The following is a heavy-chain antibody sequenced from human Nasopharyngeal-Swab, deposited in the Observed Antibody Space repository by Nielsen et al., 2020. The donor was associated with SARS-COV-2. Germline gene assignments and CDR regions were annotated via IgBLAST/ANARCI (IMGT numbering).Heavy chain of an antibody. D-gene: IGHD3-22*01. V-gene: IGHV3-11*05. CDR1: GFTFSDYY. CDR2: ISSSSSYT. CDR3: ARVAGSGYY. Sequence: GESLKISCAASGFTFSDYYMSWIRQAPGKGLEWVSYISSSSSYTNYADSVKGRFTISRDNAKNSLYLQMNSLRAEDTAVYYCARVAGSGYYWGQGTLVIVSS. J-gene: IGHJ4*02.